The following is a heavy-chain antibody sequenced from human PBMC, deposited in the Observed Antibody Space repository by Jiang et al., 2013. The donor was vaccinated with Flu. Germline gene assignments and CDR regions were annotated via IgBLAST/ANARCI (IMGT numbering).Heavy chain of an antibody. CDR1: GYTFTFHH. Sequence: GAEVKKPGATVKISCKSSGYTFTFHHLHRLRQAPGQGPEWMGLINPTGTDTKYAQKFQGRVTMTRDTSTSTDYMELGSLRSDDTAVYYRARDNSDKAEGFSWWWFDPWGQGTLVIVSS. V-gene: IGHV1-46*01. J-gene: IGHJ5*02. D-gene: IGHD3-22*01. CDR3: ARDNSDKAEGFSWWWFDP. CDR2: INPTGTDT.